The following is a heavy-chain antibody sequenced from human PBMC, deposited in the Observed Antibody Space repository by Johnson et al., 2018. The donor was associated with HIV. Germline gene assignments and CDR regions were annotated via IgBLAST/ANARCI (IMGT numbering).Heavy chain of an antibody. CDR1: GFTFSTYD. V-gene: IGHV3-30-3*01. D-gene: IGHD2-8*02. CDR3: ARVRTGRENAFDI. Sequence: QVQLVESGGGVVQPGRSLRLSCAASGFTFSTYDMHWVRQAPGKGLEWVAVISYDGANKYYADSVKGRFTISRDNSKSTLYLQMNSLRAEDTAVYYCARVRTGRENAFDIWGQGTMVTVSS. CDR2: ISYDGANK. J-gene: IGHJ3*02.